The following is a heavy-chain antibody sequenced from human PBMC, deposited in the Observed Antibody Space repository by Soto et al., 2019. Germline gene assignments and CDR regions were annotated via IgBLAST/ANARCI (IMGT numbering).Heavy chain of an antibody. D-gene: IGHD5-12*01. Sequence: QVQLQESGPGLVKPSQTLSLTCTVSGGSISSGGYYWSWIRQHPGKGLEWIGYIYYSGSTYYNPSLKSRVTISVDTSKNQFSLKLSSVTAADTAVYYCARVFLNGWLRRRLSYFDYWGQGTLVTVSS. CDR1: GGSISSGGYY. CDR2: IYYSGST. V-gene: IGHV4-31*03. CDR3: ARVFLNGWLRRRLSYFDY. J-gene: IGHJ4*02.